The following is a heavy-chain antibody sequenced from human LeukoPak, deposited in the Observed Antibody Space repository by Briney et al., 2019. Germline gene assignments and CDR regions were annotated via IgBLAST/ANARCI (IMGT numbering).Heavy chain of an antibody. V-gene: IGHV1-69*05. CDR3: AGDLVQATNGFAS. J-gene: IGHJ4*02. D-gene: IGHD2-8*01. Sequence: ASVKVSCKASGGTLKNYAITWVRQAPGQGLEWMGGTIPIFATTNYAQKFQGRVTITTDESTSTSFMDLSSLRSEDTALYYCAGDLVQATNGFASWGQGTLVTVSS. CDR2: TIPIFATT. CDR1: GGTLKNYA.